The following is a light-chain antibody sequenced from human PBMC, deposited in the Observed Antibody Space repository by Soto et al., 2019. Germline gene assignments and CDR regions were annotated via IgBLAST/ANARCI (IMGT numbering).Light chain of an antibody. CDR3: QHRSNWHIT. V-gene: IGKV3-11*01. CDR1: QSVSSY. J-gene: IGKJ5*01. Sequence: EIVLTQFPATLSLSPGERATLSCRASQSVSSYLAWYQQKPVQAPRLLIYDASNRATGIPARFSGSGSGTDFTLTISSLEPEDFAVYYCQHRSNWHITFGQGTRLDIK. CDR2: DAS.